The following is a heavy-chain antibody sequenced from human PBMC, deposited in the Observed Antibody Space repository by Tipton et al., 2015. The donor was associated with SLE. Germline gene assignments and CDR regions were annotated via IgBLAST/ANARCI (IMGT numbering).Heavy chain of an antibody. CDR2: ISYSGST. Sequence: TLSLTCTVSGGSISSGGYYWSWIRQHPGKGLEWIGYISYSGSTNYNPALKSRVTISVNTSRNQFSLRLSSVTAADTAVYHCARETVGGWFDPWGQGILVTVSS. J-gene: IGHJ5*02. V-gene: IGHV4-61*08. CDR1: GGSISSGGYY. D-gene: IGHD1-26*01. CDR3: ARETVGGWFDP.